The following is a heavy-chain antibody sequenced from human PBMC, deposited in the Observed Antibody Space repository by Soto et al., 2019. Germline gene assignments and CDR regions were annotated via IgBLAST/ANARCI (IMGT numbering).Heavy chain of an antibody. J-gene: IGHJ6*02. CDR2: INPSGGST. V-gene: IGHV1-46*01. Sequence: ASVKVSCKASGYTFTSYYMHWVRQAPGQGLEWMGIINPSGGSTSYAQKFQGRVTMTRDTSTSTVYMELSSLRSEDTAVYYCARGGIVVLPAAESYGMDVCGQGTTVTVSS. CDR3: ARGGIVVLPAAESYGMDV. CDR1: GYTFTSYY. D-gene: IGHD2-2*01.